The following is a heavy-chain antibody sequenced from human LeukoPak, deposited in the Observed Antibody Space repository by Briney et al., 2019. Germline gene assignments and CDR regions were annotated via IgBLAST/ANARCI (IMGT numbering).Heavy chain of an antibody. D-gene: IGHD4-17*01. V-gene: IGHV3-48*02. J-gene: IGHJ4*02. Sequence: GGSLRFPCAASGFTFSNYNMNWVRQAPGKGLEWVSYISSSSSTIYYADSVKGRFTISRDNARNSLYLQMNSLRDEDTAVYYCARGLDYGDYSGYWGQGTLVTVSS. CDR2: ISSSSSTI. CDR1: GFTFSNYN. CDR3: ARGLDYGDYSGY.